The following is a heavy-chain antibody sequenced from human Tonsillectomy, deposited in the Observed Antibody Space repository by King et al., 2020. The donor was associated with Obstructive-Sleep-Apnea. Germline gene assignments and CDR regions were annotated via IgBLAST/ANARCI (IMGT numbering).Heavy chain of an antibody. Sequence: VQLQESGPGLVKPSQTLSLTCTVSGGSISSGGYYWSWIRQHPGKGLEWIGYIYYSGSTYYNPSPKSRVTISVDTSKNQFSLKLSSVTAADTAGYYCASGSRYYYGSGSSDWFDPWGQGTLVTVSS. J-gene: IGHJ5*02. CDR3: ASGSRYYYGSGSSDWFDP. CDR2: IYYSGST. CDR1: GGSISSGGYY. V-gene: IGHV4-31*03. D-gene: IGHD3-10*01.